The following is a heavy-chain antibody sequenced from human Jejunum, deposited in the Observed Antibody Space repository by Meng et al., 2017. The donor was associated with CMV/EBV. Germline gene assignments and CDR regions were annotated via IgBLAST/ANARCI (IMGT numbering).Heavy chain of an antibody. Sequence: QVTVMQPVAEVNEPGSSMKVSCKSSGGSVNNYAFNWVRQAPGQGLEWMGGIIAIFKTPNYAQKFQGRLTITADESTGTSYMELTSLTSEVTAVYYCARGFLNGYQPFDYWGQGTLVTVSS. V-gene: IGHV1-69*12. CDR2: IIAIFKTP. CDR1: GGSVNNYA. D-gene: IGHD5-24*01. CDR3: ARGFLNGYQPFDY. J-gene: IGHJ4*02.